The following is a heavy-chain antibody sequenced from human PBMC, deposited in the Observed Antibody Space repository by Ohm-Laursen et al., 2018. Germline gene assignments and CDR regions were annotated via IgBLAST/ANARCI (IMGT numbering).Heavy chain of an antibody. D-gene: IGHD3-16*01. CDR1: GFTFSDHS. CDR3: VRGGSRGYYYGMDV. Sequence: GSLRLSCSASGFTFSDHSMNWVRQAPGKGLEWVSYISSSGSTIFYADSVKGRFTISRDNAKKSLYMQMSSLRAEDTAVYYCVRGGSRGYYYGMDVWGQGTTVTVSS. CDR2: ISSSGSTI. J-gene: IGHJ6*02. V-gene: IGHV3-48*01.